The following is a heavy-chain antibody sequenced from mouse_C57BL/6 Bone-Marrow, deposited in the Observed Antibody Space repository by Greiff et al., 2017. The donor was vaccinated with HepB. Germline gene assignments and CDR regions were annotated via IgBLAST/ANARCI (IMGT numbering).Heavy chain of an antibody. J-gene: IGHJ3*01. D-gene: IGHD1-1*01. CDR1: GYNFTEYT. CDR2: FYPGSGSI. V-gene: IGHV1-62-2*01. CDR3: ARHEGPLYYGSSYLFAY. Sequence: VQLQQSGAELVKPGASVKLSCKASGYNFTEYTIHWVKQRSGQGLEWIGWFYPGSGSIKYNEKFKDKATLTADKSSSTVYMELSRLTSEDSAVYFCARHEGPLYYGSSYLFAYWGQGTLVTVSA.